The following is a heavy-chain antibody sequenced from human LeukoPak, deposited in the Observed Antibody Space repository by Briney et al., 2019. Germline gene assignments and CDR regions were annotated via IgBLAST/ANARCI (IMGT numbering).Heavy chain of an antibody. Sequence: GGSLRLSCAASGFTFSSYAMSWVRQAPGKGLEWVSAISGSGGSTYYADSVKGRFTISRDNSKNTLYLQMNSLRAEDTAVYYCAKGGLIVRLYYYGMDVWGQGTTVTVSS. CDR2: ISGSGGST. D-gene: IGHD3-16*02. V-gene: IGHV3-23*01. CDR1: GFTFSSYA. J-gene: IGHJ6*02. CDR3: AKGGLIVRLYYYGMDV.